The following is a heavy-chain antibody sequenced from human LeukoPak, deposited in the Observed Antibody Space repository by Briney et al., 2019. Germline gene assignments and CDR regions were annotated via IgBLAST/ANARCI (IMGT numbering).Heavy chain of an antibody. Sequence: SQTLSLTCTVAADSLNSGGHYWAWIRQFPGKGLESIGFIHQRGTSRHNPSLKDRVAISVDTSRKQFALKLSSETAADTAMYYCARRGNGFGAFDFWGWG. D-gene: IGHD5-24*01. J-gene: IGHJ4*02. CDR3: ARRGNGFGAFDF. CDR1: ADSLNSGGHY. CDR2: IHQRGTS. V-gene: IGHV4-31*03.